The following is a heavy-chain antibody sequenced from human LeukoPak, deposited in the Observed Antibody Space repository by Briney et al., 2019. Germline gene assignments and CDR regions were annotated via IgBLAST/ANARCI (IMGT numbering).Heavy chain of an antibody. J-gene: IGHJ4*02. Sequence: SETLSLTCTVSSGSVSSGSYYWSWIRHPRGKGLEWIGYIYYSGSTNYNPSLQSRVTISGDTSKNQFSLKLSSVTAADTAVYYCARVGWYGGLTEFDYWGQGTLVTVSS. D-gene: IGHD3-10*01. CDR2: IYYSGST. V-gene: IGHV4-61*01. CDR1: SGSVSSGSYY. CDR3: ARVGWYGGLTEFDY.